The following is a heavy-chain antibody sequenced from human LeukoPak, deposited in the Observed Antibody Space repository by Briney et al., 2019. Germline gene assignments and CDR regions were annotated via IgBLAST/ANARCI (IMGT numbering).Heavy chain of an antibody. CDR2: IRSDGINK. V-gene: IGHV3-30*02. CDR3: AREGWMSYFDY. D-gene: IGHD2-2*03. CDR1: GFTFSNYG. J-gene: IGHJ4*02. Sequence: GGSLRHSCAASGFTFSNYGMHWVRQAPGKGLEWVAFIRSDGINKYHADSVKGRFTISRDNSKNTLYLQMNSLRAEDTAVYYCAREGWMSYFDYWGQGTLVTVSS.